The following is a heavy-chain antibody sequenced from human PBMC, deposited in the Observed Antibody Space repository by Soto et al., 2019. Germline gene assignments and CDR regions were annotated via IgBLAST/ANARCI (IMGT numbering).Heavy chain of an antibody. D-gene: IGHD2-15*01. Sequence: GGSLRLSCAASGFTFSSYGMHWVRQAPGKGLEWVAVIWYDGSNKYYADSVKGRFTISRDNSKNTLYLQMNSLRAEDTAMYYCARNLGYCSGGSCYGVDYWGQGTLVTVSS. V-gene: IGHV3-33*01. CDR1: GFTFSSYG. CDR3: ARNLGYCSGGSCYGVDY. J-gene: IGHJ4*02. CDR2: IWYDGSNK.